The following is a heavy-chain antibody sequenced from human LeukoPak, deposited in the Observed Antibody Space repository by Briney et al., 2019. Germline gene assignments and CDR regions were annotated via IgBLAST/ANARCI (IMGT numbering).Heavy chain of an antibody. J-gene: IGHJ4*02. CDR3: ARESDSCGYRFDS. V-gene: IGHV3-48*03. CDR1: GFTFSSYE. D-gene: IGHD3-22*01. Sequence: GGSLRLSCAASGFTFSSYEFIWVRQAPGKGLEWISYISLNGTNIDYADSVQGRFAISRDNAKSSLYLQMSSLRTDDTAVYYCARESDSCGYRFDSWGQGSLVTVSS. CDR2: ISLNGTNI.